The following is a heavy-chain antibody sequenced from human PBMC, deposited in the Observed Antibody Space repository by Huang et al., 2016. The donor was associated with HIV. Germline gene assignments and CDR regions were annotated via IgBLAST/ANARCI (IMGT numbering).Heavy chain of an antibody. CDR1: GDFISRTNYY. CDR2: FYQSGST. J-gene: IGHJ4*02. D-gene: IGHD6-13*01. V-gene: IGHV4-39*01. Sequence: QLQLQESGPGQVKPSETLSLTCTVSGDFISRTNYYWGWISQSPGKGLEWVGSFYQSGSTNYNPSLKGRVTLSVDTSRNQFALRLNSVTAADTAVYYCASQHIGAAATWFWGRGTQVAVSS. CDR3: ASQHIGAAATWF.